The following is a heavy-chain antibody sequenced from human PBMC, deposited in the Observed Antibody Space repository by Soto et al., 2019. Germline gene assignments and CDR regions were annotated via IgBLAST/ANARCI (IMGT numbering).Heavy chain of an antibody. Sequence: SLRLSCAASGFIFSDYAMHWVRQAPGKGLEWVGVIWHDGTNKYYADSVKGRFTISRDNSKNTLYLQMTRLRNEDTAVYYCTKAEYGGNSFGGKFDSWGQGVLVTVSS. CDR1: GFIFSDYA. V-gene: IGHV3-33*06. J-gene: IGHJ4*02. CDR3: TKAEYGGNSFGGKFDS. CDR2: IWHDGTNK. D-gene: IGHD4-17*01.